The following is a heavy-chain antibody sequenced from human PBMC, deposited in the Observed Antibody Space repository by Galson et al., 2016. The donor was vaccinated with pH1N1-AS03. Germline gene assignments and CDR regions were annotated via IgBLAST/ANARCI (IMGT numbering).Heavy chain of an antibody. CDR1: GFTFSNYG. CDR2: MSHDDTYT. D-gene: IGHD6-19*01. Sequence: SLRLSCAAFGFTFSNYGMHWVRLPPGKGLEWVATMSHDDTYTEYADSVRGRFTVSRDNSRLFLLMNTLRVDDTAVYYCARISARLGKLDSWGQGTLVTVSS. V-gene: IGHV3-33*01. CDR3: ARISARLGKLDS. J-gene: IGHJ4*02.